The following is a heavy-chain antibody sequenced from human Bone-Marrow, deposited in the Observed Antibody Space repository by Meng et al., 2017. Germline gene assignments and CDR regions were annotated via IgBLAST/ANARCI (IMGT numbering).Heavy chain of an antibody. CDR1: GGSISSGGYY. V-gene: IGHV4-31*01. D-gene: IGHD1-26*01. Sequence: QGHMQGSGPGMVKPSQTLSLTCTVSGGSISSGGYYWSWIRQHPGKGLEWIGYIYYSGSTYYNPSLKSLVTISVDTSKNQFSLKLSSVTAADTAVYYCARVGYSGSRVTSYYFDYWGQGTLVTVSS. CDR3: ARVGYSGSRVTSYYFDY. CDR2: IYYSGST. J-gene: IGHJ4*02.